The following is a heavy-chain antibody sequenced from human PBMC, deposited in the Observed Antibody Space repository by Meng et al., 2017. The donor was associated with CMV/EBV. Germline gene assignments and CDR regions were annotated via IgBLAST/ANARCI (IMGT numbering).Heavy chain of an antibody. V-gene: IGHV2-70D*14. CDR3: ARAHTDYYYGMDV. D-gene: IGHD4-17*01. CDR2: IDWDDDK. J-gene: IGHJ6*02. Sequence: SGPTLVKPTQTLTLTCTFPGFSLSASGMRVSWIRQPPGKALEWLARIDWDDDKVYSTSLKTRLTISKDTSKDQVVLTMTNMDPVDTTTYYCARAHTDYYYGMDVWGQGTTVTVSS. CDR1: GFSLSASGMR.